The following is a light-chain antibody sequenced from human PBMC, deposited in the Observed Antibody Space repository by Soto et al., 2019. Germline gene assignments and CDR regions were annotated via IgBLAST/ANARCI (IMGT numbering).Light chain of an antibody. CDR3: QQYNNWPPRYT. V-gene: IGKV3-15*01. CDR1: QSVSSN. Sequence: EIVMTQSPATLSVSPGERATLSCRASQSVSSNLAWYQQKPGQAPRLLIYRASTRATGIPARFSGSGSGTEFNLTISSLQSEDFAVYYCQQYNNWPPRYTFGQGNKREIK. CDR2: RAS. J-gene: IGKJ2*01.